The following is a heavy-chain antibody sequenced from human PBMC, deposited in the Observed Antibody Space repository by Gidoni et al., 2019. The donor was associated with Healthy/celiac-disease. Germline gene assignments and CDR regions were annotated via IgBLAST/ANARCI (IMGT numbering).Heavy chain of an antibody. D-gene: IGHD3-22*01. CDR2: IRSKAYGGTT. J-gene: IGHJ4*02. V-gene: IGHV3-49*05. CDR3: TRGPLYDSSGYYYGDY. CDR1: GFTFGAYA. Sequence: EVQLVESGGGLVKPGRSLRLSCTASGFTFGAYAMGWFRQAPGKGLEWVGFIRSKAYGGTTEYAASVKGRFTISRDDSKSIAYLQMNSLKTEDTAVYYCTRGPLYDSSGYYYGDYWGQGTLVTVSS.